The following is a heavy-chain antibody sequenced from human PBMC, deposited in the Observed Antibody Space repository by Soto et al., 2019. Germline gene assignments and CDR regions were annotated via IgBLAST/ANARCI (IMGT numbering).Heavy chain of an antibody. J-gene: IGHJ6*02. D-gene: IGHD2-15*01. Sequence: EVQLVESGGGLVKPGGSLRLSCAASGFTFSNAWMNWVHQAPGKGLEWVGRIKSKTDGGTTDYAAPVKGRFTISRDDSKNTLYLQMNSLKTEDTAVYYCTNYCSGGSCSDYYYYGMDVWGQGTTVTVSS. CDR3: TNYCSGGSCSDYYYYGMDV. CDR1: GFTFSNAW. CDR2: IKSKTDGGTT. V-gene: IGHV3-15*07.